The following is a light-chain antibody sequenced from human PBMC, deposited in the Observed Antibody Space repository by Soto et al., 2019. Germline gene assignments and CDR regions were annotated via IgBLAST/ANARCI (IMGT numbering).Light chain of an antibody. J-gene: IGKJ4*01. CDR1: QAISSY. CDR3: QQLSNYPLT. Sequence: IQLTQSPSSLSASVGDRVTITCRASQAISSYFAWYQQKPAKAPKLLIYAASTLQSGVSSRFSGSGSVTDFTLTISSLQPEDFATYYCQQLSNYPLTFGGGTKVDIK. V-gene: IGKV1-9*01. CDR2: AAS.